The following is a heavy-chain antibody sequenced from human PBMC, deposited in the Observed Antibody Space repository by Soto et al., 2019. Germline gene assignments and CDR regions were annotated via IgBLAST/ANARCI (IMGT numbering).Heavy chain of an antibody. J-gene: IGHJ4*02. CDR1: GDTFSSYT. V-gene: IGHV1-69*02. D-gene: IGHD5-12*01. CDR3: AREDIVATTWAYFDY. Sequence: QVQLVQSGAEVKKPGSSVKVSCKASGDTFSSYTISWVRQAPGQGLEWMGRIIPILAIVNYAQKFQGRVTITADKSTRTAYMELSSLKSEDTAVYYCAREDIVATTWAYFDYWGQGTLVTVSS. CDR2: IIPILAIV.